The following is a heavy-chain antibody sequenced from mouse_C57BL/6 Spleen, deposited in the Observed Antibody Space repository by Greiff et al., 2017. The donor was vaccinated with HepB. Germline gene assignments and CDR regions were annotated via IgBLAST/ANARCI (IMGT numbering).Heavy chain of an antibody. Sequence: DVKLVESGGGLVKPGGSLKLSCAASGFTFSSYTMSWVRQTPEKRLEWVATISGGGGNTYYPDSVKGRFTISRDNAKNTLYLQMSSLRSEDTALYYCARHVLTAVVEYYFDYWGQGTTLTVSS. J-gene: IGHJ2*01. D-gene: IGHD1-1*01. CDR2: ISGGGGNT. CDR3: ARHVLTAVVEYYFDY. V-gene: IGHV5-9*01. CDR1: GFTFSSYT.